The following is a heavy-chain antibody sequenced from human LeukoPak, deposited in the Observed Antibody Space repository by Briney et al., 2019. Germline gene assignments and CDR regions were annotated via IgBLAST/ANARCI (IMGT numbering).Heavy chain of an antibody. CDR2: INPNSGGT. CDR1: GYTFTSYY. J-gene: IGHJ4*02. CDR3: ARAAYSGSYFDY. Sequence: ASVKVSCKASGYTFTSYYMHWVRQAPGQGLEWMGWINPNSGGTNYAQKFQGRVTMTRDTSISTAYMELSRLRSDDTAVYYCARAAYSGSYFDYWGQGTLVTVSS. V-gene: IGHV1-2*02. D-gene: IGHD1-26*01.